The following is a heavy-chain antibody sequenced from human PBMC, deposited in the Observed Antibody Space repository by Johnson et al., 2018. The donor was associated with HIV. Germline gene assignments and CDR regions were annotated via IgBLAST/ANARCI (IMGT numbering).Heavy chain of an antibody. J-gene: IGHJ3*02. Sequence: VQLVASGGGLVQPGRSLKLSCTTSGFKFGDYAVHWVRQAPGKGLEWVSGITGSGETTYYADSVKGRFTISRDNSKNTLYLQMNSLRVEDTAVYYCAKSPGKDHGGNSGGFDIWGQGTMVTVSS. CDR3: AKSPGKDHGGNSGGFDI. CDR1: GFKFGDYA. CDR2: ITGSGETT. D-gene: IGHD4/OR15-4a*01. V-gene: IGHV3-23*04.